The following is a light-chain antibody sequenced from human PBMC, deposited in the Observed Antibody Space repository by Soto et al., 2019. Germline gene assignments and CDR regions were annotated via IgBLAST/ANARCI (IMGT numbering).Light chain of an antibody. J-gene: IGLJ1*01. CDR3: SSYSTTITRV. CDR1: RSDVGNYNY. CDR2: EVR. V-gene: IGLV2-14*01. Sequence: QSALTQPASVSGSPGQSITISCTGTRSDVGNYNYVSWYLHHPGKAPKVIIYEVRNRPSGVSNRFSCSKSGNTASLTISGLQAEDEAEYYCSSYSTTITRVFGTGTKVTAL.